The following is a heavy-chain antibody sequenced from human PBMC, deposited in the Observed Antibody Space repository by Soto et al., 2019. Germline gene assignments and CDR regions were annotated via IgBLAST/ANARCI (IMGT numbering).Heavy chain of an antibody. Sequence: GGSLRLSCAASGFTFSSYSMNWVRQAPGKGLEWASSISSSSSYIYYADSVKGRFTISRDNAKNSLYLQMNSLRAEDTAVYYCARAPERESAHSEYWGQGTLVTVSS. CDR3: ARAPERESAHSEY. V-gene: IGHV3-21*01. CDR1: GFTFSSYS. J-gene: IGHJ4*02. CDR2: ISSSSSYI.